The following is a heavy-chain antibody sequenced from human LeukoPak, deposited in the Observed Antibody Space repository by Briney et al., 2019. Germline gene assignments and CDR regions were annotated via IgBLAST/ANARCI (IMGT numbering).Heavy chain of an antibody. CDR3: AKAQGWNYENWFDP. CDR1: GFTFSSYA. J-gene: IGHJ5*02. V-gene: IGHV3-23*01. D-gene: IGHD1-7*01. Sequence: GGSLRLSCAAPGFTFSSYAMSWVRQAPGKGLEWVSAISGSGGSTYYADSVKGRFTISRDNSKNTLYLQMNSLRAEDTAVYYCAKAQGWNYENWFDPWGQGTLVTVSS. CDR2: ISGSGGST.